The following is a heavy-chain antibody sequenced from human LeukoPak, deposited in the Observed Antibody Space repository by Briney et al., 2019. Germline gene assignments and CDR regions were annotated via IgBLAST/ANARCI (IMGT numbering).Heavy chain of an antibody. CDR3: ARDRGLESSAWMFDY. CDR2: TNPSGGST. CDR1: GYTFTSYY. Sequence: ASVKVSCKASGYTFTSYYMHSVRRAPGQGLEWMGITNPSGGSTTYAQKFRGRVTMTRDTSTSTVYMELSSLRSEDTAVYYCARDRGLESSAWMFDYWGQGTLVTVSS. J-gene: IGHJ4*02. V-gene: IGHV1-46*01. D-gene: IGHD6-19*01.